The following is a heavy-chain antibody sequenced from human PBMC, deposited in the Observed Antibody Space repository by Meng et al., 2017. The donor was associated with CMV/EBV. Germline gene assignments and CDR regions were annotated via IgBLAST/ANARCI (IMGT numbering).Heavy chain of an antibody. D-gene: IGHD1-26*01. J-gene: IGHJ4*02. V-gene: IGHV4-39*01. CDR3: ARRGGASPTTGVF. CDR1: GGSISSSSYY. CDR2: LYYTGST. Sequence: SETLSLTCTVSGGSISSSSYYWGWVRQPPGQGFEWIGSLYYTGSTYYNTSLGSRVTMSVDTSRNQFSLKLSSVTAADTAVYYCARRGGASPTTGVFWGPGILVTVSS.